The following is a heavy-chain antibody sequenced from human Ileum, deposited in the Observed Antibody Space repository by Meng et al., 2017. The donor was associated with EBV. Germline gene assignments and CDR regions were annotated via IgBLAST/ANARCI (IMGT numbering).Heavy chain of an antibody. V-gene: IGHV4-28*01. CDR1: CYSISSTNW. D-gene: IGHD3-22*01. J-gene: IGHJ4*02. CDR2: IYYSGST. CDR3: ARNVPGTSAYYD. Sequence: QVPLPESGPGLVKPSDTLSLTCAFSCYSISSTNWWGWIRQPPGKGLEWIGYIYYSGSTSYNPSLKSRVTMSVDTSKNQFSLNLNSVTAVDTAVYYCARNVPGTSAYYDWGQGTLVTVSS.